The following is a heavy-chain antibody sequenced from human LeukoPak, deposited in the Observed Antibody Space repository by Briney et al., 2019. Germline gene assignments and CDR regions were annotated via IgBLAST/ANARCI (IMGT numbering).Heavy chain of an antibody. V-gene: IGHV3-23*01. J-gene: IGHJ4*02. Sequence: GGSLRLSCAASGFTVSSNYMNWVRQAPGKGLEWVSTISGSGGSTYYADSVKGRFTISRDNSKNTLYLQMNSLRAEDTAVYYCAKMVHTEQWLVPFDYWGQGTLVTVSS. CDR3: AKMVHTEQWLVPFDY. D-gene: IGHD6-19*01. CDR1: GFTVSSNY. CDR2: ISGSGGST.